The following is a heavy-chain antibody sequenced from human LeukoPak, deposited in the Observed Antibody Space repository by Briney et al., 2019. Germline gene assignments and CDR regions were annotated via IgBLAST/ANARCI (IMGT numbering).Heavy chain of an antibody. V-gene: IGHV3-23*01. J-gene: IGHJ4*02. CDR3: ARVTRGYSYGFGY. Sequence: GGTLRLSCAASGFTFSSYGMSWVRQAPGKGLEWVSAISGSGGSIYYADSVKGRFTISRDNAKNSLYLQMNSLRAEDTAVYYCARVTRGYSYGFGYWGQGTLVTVSS. CDR1: GFTFSSYG. CDR2: ISGSGGSI. D-gene: IGHD5-18*01.